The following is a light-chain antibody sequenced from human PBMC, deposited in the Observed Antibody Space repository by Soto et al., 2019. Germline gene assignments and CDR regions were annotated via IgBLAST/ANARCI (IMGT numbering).Light chain of an antibody. Sequence: QSVLTQSPAASGTPGQTVIISCSGSSPNIGSHYVFWYQQLPGTAPKLLIYKNDQRPSGVPDRFSASKPGTSASLAISGLRSEDEADYYCAAWDDSLSGRVFGGGTKLTVL. CDR1: SPNIGSHY. CDR2: KND. CDR3: AAWDDSLSGRV. V-gene: IGLV1-47*01. J-gene: IGLJ3*02.